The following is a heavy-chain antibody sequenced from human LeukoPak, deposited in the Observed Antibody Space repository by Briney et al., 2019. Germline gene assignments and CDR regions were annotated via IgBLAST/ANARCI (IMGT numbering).Heavy chain of an antibody. CDR2: IKQDGGEI. D-gene: IGHD4-17*01. Sequence: GGSLRLSCAASGFTFSRYWMSWVRQVPRKGLEWVANIKQDGGEIYYVDSVKGRFTISRDNAKNSLYLQMNNLRADDTAVYYCANEIRPNDYWGQGTLVTVSS. V-gene: IGHV3-7*03. J-gene: IGHJ4*02. CDR3: ANEIRPNDY. CDR1: GFTFSRYW.